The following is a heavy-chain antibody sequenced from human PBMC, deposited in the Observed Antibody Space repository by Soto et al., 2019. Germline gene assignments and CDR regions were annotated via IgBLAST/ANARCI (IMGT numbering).Heavy chain of an antibody. CDR2: VYFTGST. V-gene: IGHV4-31*03. CDR1: GHSLSSGGYY. D-gene: IGHD6-19*01. J-gene: IGHJ4*02. CDR3: ARDWGSSGWLN. Sequence: PSETLSLTCTVSGHSLSSGGYYWSWIRQHPGKGLEWVGYVYFTGSTLYNPSLKSRLAMSLDTSKNQFSLKLGSVTAADTAIYYCARDWGSSGWLNWGPGTLVTVSS.